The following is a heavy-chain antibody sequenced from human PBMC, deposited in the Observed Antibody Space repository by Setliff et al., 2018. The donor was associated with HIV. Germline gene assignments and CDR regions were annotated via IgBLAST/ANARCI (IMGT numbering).Heavy chain of an antibody. J-gene: IGHJ4*02. CDR1: GGSISNSVYF. V-gene: IGHV4-31*03. D-gene: IGHD6-6*01. Sequence: LSLTCTVSGGSISNSVYFWTWIRQHPGKGLEWIGYIYYSGSTYQNPSLKSRVTISVDTSKNQFSLKLNSVTAADTAVYYCARSSSSPPFFFDYWGQGSLVTVSS. CDR2: IYYSGST. CDR3: ARSSSSPPFFFDY.